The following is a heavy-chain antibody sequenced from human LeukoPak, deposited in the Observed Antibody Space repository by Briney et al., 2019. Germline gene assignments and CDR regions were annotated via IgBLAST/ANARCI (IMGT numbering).Heavy chain of an antibody. V-gene: IGHV3-23*01. J-gene: IGHJ4*02. CDR2: ITTGDGNT. CDR3: AKDGGLWVSAHWGDS. Sequence: PGGSLRLSCTASGFTFSSYTMTWVRQAPGKGLKWVSTITTGDGNTYYADSVKGQFTVSRDDSKNTLYLQMNSLRAEDTAVYYCAKDGGLWVSAHWGDSWGRGTLVTVSS. D-gene: IGHD7-27*01. CDR1: GFTFSSYT.